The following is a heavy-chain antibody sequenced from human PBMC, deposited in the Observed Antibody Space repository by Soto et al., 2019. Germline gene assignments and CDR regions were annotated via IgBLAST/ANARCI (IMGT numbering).Heavy chain of an antibody. J-gene: IGHJ4*02. CDR2: ISYDGSNK. D-gene: IGHD6-19*01. CDR3: ANGPTRIAVAGTIADY. Sequence: QVQLVESGGGVVQPGRSLRLSCAASGFTFSSYGMHWVRQAPGKGLEWVAVISYDGSNKYYADSVKGRFTISRDNSKNTLYLQMNSLRAEDTAVYYCANGPTRIAVAGTIADYWGQGTWSPSPQ. V-gene: IGHV3-30*18. CDR1: GFTFSSYG.